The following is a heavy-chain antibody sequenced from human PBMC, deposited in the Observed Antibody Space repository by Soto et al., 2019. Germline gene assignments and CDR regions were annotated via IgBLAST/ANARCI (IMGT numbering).Heavy chain of an antibody. Sequence: GGSLRLSCAASGFTFSSYGMHWVRQAPGKGLEWVAVIWYDGSNKYYADSVKGRFTISRDNSKNTLYLQMNSLRAEDTAVYYCARDTSGDPLYYFDYWGQGSLVTVSS. CDR2: IWYDGSNK. CDR1: GFTFSSYG. D-gene: IGHD4-17*01. J-gene: IGHJ4*02. CDR3: ARDTSGDPLYYFDY. V-gene: IGHV3-33*01.